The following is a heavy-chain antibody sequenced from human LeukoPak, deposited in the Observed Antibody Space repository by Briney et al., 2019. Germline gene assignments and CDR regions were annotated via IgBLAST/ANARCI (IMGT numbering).Heavy chain of an antibody. CDR1: GGTFSSYA. Sequence: SVKVSCKASGGTFSSYAISWVRQAPGQGLEWMGGIIPIFGTANYAQKFQGRVTITADESTSTAYMELSSLRSEDTAVYYCASGYCSGSSCQYYFDYWGQGTLVTVSS. V-gene: IGHV1-69*13. CDR3: ASGYCSGSSCQYYFDY. J-gene: IGHJ4*02. CDR2: IIPIFGTA. D-gene: IGHD2-15*01.